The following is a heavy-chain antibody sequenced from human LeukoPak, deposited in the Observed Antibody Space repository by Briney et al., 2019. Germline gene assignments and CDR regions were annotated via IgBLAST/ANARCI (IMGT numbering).Heavy chain of an antibody. CDR1: GFTFSQYP. J-gene: IGHJ4*02. CDR3: TRDPSYYYDSTGYN. Sequence: PGGSLRLSCAAFGFTFSQYPMNWVRQAPGKGLEWVSKISSSGDTIYYADSVKGRFTISRDNAKNSLYLQMSSLRAEDTAVYHCTRDPSYYYDSTGYNWGQGTLVTVT. D-gene: IGHD3-22*01. V-gene: IGHV3-48*01. CDR2: ISSSGDTI.